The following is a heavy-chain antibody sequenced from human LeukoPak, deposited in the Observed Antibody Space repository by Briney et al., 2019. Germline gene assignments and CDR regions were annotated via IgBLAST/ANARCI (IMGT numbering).Heavy chain of an antibody. V-gene: IGHV3-21*01. J-gene: IGHJ5*02. CDR1: GFTFSSCS. CDR2: ISSGSSYI. Sequence: GGSLRLSCAASGFTFSSCSMNWVRQAPGKGLEWVSSISSGSSYIYYEDSVKGRFTISRDNGKNSLYLQMNSLRAEDTAVYYCARDGPKYCSNGVCYAPVDPWGQGTLVTVSS. D-gene: IGHD2-8*01. CDR3: ARDGPKYCSNGVCYAPVDP.